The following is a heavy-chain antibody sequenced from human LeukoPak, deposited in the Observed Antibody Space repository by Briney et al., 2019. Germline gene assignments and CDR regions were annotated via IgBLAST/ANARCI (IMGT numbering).Heavy chain of an antibody. CDR2: INPNSGGI. V-gene: IGHV1-2*02. D-gene: IGHD6-13*01. CDR3: AKLAAAGTGWFDP. Sequence: ASVKVSCKASGYTSTGYYMHWVRQAPGQGLEWMGWINPNSGGINYAQKFQGRVTMTRDTSISTAYMELSRLRSDDTAVYYCAKLAAAGTGWFDPWGQGTLVTVSS. J-gene: IGHJ5*02. CDR1: GYTSTGYY.